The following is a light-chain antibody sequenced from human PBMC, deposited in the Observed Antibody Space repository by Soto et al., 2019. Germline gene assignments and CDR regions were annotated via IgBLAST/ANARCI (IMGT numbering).Light chain of an antibody. CDR1: QSISSY. CDR3: QQSYSTPRT. Sequence: IQMTQXPSXXXXSXXXRVXIXXRASQSISSYLNWYQQKPGKAPKLLIYAASSLQSGVPSRFSGSGSGTDFTLTISSLQPEDFATYYCQQSYSTPRTFGQGTKVDMK. J-gene: IGKJ1*01. CDR2: AAS. V-gene: IGKV1-39*01.